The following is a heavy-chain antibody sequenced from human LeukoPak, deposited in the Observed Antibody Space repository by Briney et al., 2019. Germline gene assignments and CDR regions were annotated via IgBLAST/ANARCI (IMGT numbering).Heavy chain of an antibody. J-gene: IGHJ6*03. D-gene: IGHD3-22*01. CDR1: GGSISSYY. CDR2: IYTGGST. V-gene: IGHV4-4*07. CDR3: ARVHDSSGYYYHYYYYMDV. Sequence: SVTLSLTCTVSGGSISSYYWSWIRQPAGKGLEWIGRIYTGGSTNYNPSLKSRVTMSVDTSKNQFSLKLSSVTAADTAVYYCARVHDSSGYYYHYYYYMDVWGKGTTVTVSS.